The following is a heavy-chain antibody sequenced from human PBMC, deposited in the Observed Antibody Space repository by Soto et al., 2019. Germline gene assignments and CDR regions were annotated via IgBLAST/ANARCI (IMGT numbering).Heavy chain of an antibody. CDR3: AKGHWIRDGTTPLDY. D-gene: IGHD1-7*01. J-gene: IGHJ4*02. CDR2: ISWNSGSI. CDR1: GFTFDDYA. Sequence: EVQLVESGGGLVQPGRSLRLSCAASGFTFDDYAMHWVRQAPGKGLEWVSGISWNSGSIGYAVSVKGRFTISRDNAKNSLYLQMNSLRAEDTALYYCAKGHWIRDGTTPLDYWGQGTLVTVSS. V-gene: IGHV3-9*01.